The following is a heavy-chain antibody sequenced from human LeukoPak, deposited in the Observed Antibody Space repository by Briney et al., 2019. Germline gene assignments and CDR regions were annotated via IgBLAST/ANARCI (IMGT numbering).Heavy chain of an antibody. CDR2: ISGSGGST. CDR1: GFTFSSYA. CDR3: ARVNQLPDYYYYYMDV. V-gene: IGHV3-23*01. J-gene: IGHJ6*03. D-gene: IGHD2-2*01. Sequence: PGGSLRLSCAASGFTFSSYAMSWVRQAPGKGLEWVSAISGSGGSTYYADSVKGRFTISRDNSKNTLYLQMNSLRAEDTAVYYCARVNQLPDYYYYYMDVWGKGTTVTVSS.